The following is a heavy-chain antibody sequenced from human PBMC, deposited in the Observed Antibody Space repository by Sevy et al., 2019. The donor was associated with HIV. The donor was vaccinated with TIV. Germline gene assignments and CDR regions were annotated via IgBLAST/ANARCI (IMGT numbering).Heavy chain of an antibody. J-gene: IGHJ6*02. Sequence: GGSLRLSCAASGFTVSSNYMSWVRQAPGKGLEWVSVIYSDGSTYYADSVKGRFTISRDNSKNTLYLQMNSLRAEDTAMYYCARTSAHSSGHSDYYYGMDVWGQGTTVTVSS. CDR3: ARTSAHSSGHSDYYYGMDV. CDR2: IYSDGST. CDR1: GFTVSSNY. V-gene: IGHV3-53*01. D-gene: IGHD3-22*01.